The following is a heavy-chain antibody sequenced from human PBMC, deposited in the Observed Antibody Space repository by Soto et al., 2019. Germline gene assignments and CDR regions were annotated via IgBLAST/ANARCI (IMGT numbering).Heavy chain of an antibody. V-gene: IGHV3-30*18. CDR1: GFTFSSYG. Sequence: PGGSLRLSCAASGFTFSSYGMHWVRQAPGKGLEWVAVISYDGSNKYYADSVKGRFTISRDNSKNTLYLQMNSLRAEDTAVYYCAKPLRVLNGWLYYGMDVWGQGTTVTVSS. D-gene: IGHD3-10*01. J-gene: IGHJ6*02. CDR2: ISYDGSNK. CDR3: AKPLRVLNGWLYYGMDV.